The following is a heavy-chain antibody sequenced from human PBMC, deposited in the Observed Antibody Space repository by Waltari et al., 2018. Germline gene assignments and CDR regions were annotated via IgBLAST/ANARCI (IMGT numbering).Heavy chain of an antibody. D-gene: IGHD3-10*01. CDR1: GGSLSSSSYY. V-gene: IGHV4-39*01. CDR3: ARHRGPGRRYYFDY. J-gene: IGHJ4*02. Sequence: QLQLQESGPGLVTPSETLSLTCTVPGGSLSSSSYYWGWIRQPPGKGLEWVGSIYYSGSTYYNPSLKSRVTISVDTSKNQFSLKLSSVTAADTAVYYCARHRGPGRRYYFDYWGQGTLVTVSS. CDR2: IYYSGST.